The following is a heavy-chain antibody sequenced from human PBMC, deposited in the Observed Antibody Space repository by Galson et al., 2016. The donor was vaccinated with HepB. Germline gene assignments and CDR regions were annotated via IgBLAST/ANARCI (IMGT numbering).Heavy chain of an antibody. CDR2: IRSKPYGETT. V-gene: IGHV3-49*03. D-gene: IGHD3-3*01. Sequence: SLRLSCATSGFTFGDYAVSWFRQAPGKGLEWVGFIRSKPYGETTEYAASVEGRFTISRDDSKSIAYLQMNSLKTEDTAVYYCTRDGNDFWSGYYKDWGQGTLVTVSS. CDR3: TRDGNDFWSGYYKD. CDR1: GFTFGDYA. J-gene: IGHJ4*02.